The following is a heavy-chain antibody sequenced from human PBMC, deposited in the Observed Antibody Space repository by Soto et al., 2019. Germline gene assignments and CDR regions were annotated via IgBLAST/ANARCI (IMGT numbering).Heavy chain of an antibody. CDR2: IWYDGSNK. CDR1: GFTFSSYG. D-gene: IGHD3-22*01. Sequence: PGGSLRLSCAASGFTFSSYGMHWVRQAPGKGLEWVAVIWYDGSNKYYADSVKGRFTISRDNSKNTLYLQMNSLRAEDTAVYYCAREPSKIMIVDGTWYYYGMDVWGQGTTVTVSS. V-gene: IGHV3-33*01. J-gene: IGHJ6*02. CDR3: AREPSKIMIVDGTWYYYGMDV.